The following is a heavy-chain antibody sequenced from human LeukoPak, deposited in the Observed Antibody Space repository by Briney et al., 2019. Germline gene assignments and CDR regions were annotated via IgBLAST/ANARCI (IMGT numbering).Heavy chain of an antibody. Sequence: PSETLSLTCAVYGGSFSGYYWSWIRQPPGKGLEWIGEINHSGSTNYNPSLKSRVTISLDTSKNQFSLKLSSVTAADTAVYYCARSWLFIWYDSSGYLDYWGQGTLVTVSS. D-gene: IGHD3-22*01. CDR1: GGSFSGYY. V-gene: IGHV4-34*01. CDR3: ARSWLFIWYDSSGYLDY. J-gene: IGHJ4*02. CDR2: INHSGST.